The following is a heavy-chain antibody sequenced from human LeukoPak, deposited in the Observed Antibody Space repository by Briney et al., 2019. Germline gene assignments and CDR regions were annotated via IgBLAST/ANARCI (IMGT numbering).Heavy chain of an antibody. D-gene: IGHD2-2*01. J-gene: IGHJ6*03. V-gene: IGHV3-21*01. CDR1: GFTFSSYS. Sequence: GGSLRLSCAASGFTFSSYSMNWVRQAPGKGLEWVSSISSSSSYIYYADSVKGRFTISRDNAKNSLYLQMNSLRAEDTAVYYCARATEVPAAGPYYYYYMDVWSKGTTVTVSS. CDR2: ISSSSSYI. CDR3: ARATEVPAAGPYYYYYMDV.